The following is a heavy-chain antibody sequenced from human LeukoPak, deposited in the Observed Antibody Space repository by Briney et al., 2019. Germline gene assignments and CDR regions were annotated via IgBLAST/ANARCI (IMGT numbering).Heavy chain of an antibody. Sequence: SQTLSLTFAISGDSVSSNSAGWNWIRQSPSRGLEWLGRTYYRSKWYIEYAESVKSRITINPDTSKNQFSLQVNSVTPEDTAVYYCVRSLVGGTLLDYWGQGTLVTVSS. CDR2: TYYRSKWYI. D-gene: IGHD3-3*01. CDR1: GDSVSSNSAG. V-gene: IGHV6-1*01. J-gene: IGHJ4*02. CDR3: VRSLVGGTLLDY.